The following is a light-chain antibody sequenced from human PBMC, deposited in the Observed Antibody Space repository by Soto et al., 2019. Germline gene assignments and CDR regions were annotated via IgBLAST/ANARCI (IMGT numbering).Light chain of an antibody. Sequence: EIVLTQSPATLSLSPGERATLSCRASQSLSRYFAWYHQKPGQPPRLLIYDTSTRNTGVPARFRGSGSGTDCTLPISSLEPDDFAAYYCQQGSSWPVSIGQGIKVEIK. CDR2: DTS. CDR1: QSLSRY. V-gene: IGKV3-11*01. CDR3: QQGSSWPVS. J-gene: IGKJ1*01.